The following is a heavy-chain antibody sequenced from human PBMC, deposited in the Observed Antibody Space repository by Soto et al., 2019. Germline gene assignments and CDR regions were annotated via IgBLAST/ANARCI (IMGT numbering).Heavy chain of an antibody. D-gene: IGHD3-3*01. CDR2: ILPVSAPP. CDR1: GGTLNNYP. Sequence: GASVKVSCKASGGTLNNYPINWVLEAPGQGLEWMGGILPVSAPPDYAQKFQGRVSITADHSTSTVYMELSRLKSDDTAVYFCATDSNYDVSNSFWGQGTLVTVSS. J-gene: IGHJ4*02. V-gene: IGHV1-69*13. CDR3: ATDSNYDVSNSF.